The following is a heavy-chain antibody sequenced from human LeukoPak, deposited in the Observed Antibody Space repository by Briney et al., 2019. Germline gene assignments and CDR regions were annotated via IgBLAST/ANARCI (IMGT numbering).Heavy chain of an antibody. J-gene: IGHJ4*02. CDR3: ARDWGYCSSTSCSILDY. V-gene: IGHV3-48*03. CDR1: GFTFSSYE. CDR2: ISSSGSTI. D-gene: IGHD2-2*01. Sequence: PGGSLRLSCAASGFTFSSYEMNWVRQAPGKGLEWVSYISSSGSTIYYADSVKGRFTISRDNAKNSLYLQMNSLRAEDTAVYYCARDWGYCSSTSCSILDYWGQGTLVTVSS.